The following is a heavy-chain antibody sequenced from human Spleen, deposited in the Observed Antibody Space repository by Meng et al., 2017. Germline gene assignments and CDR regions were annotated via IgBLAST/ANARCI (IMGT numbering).Heavy chain of an antibody. V-gene: IGHV3-33*01. D-gene: IGHD6-13*01. J-gene: IGHJ5*02. CDR1: GFTFSLYD. CDR3: ARAPRIAAAGTDCFDP. Sequence: GESLKISCAASGFTFSLYDMHWVRRTPGKGLEWVAVIWSDGNAQYYGESVRGRFTVSRDNSRNTLYLQMSSLRAEDTAMYYCARAPRIAAAGTDCFDPWGQGTLVT. CDR2: IWSDGNAQ.